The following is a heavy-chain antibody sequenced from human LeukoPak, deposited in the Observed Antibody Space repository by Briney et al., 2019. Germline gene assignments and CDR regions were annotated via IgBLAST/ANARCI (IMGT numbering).Heavy chain of an antibody. J-gene: IGHJ4*02. CDR3: SRGSGWLSVY. V-gene: IGHV3-49*03. D-gene: IGHD6-19*01. Sequence: GGSLRLSCTASGFTLSDYLMSWFRQAPGKGLEWIGFISGGTTEYAASVKGRFTISRDDSTSIAYLQMNSLTTEDTAVYYCSRGSGWLSVYWGQGTLVTVSS. CDR1: GFTLSDYL. CDR2: ISGGTT.